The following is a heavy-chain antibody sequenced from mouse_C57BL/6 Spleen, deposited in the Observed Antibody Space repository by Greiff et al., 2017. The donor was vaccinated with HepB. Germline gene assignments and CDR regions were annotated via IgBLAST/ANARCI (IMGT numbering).Heavy chain of an antibody. D-gene: IGHD3-2*01. Sequence: QVQLKQSGAELVRPGASVKLSCKASGYTFTDYYINWVKQRPGQGLEWIARIYPGSGNTYYNEKFKGKATLTAEKSSSTAYMQLSSLTSEDSAVYCCARSVAGDRFAYWGQGTLVTVSA. CDR3: ARSVAGDRFAY. J-gene: IGHJ3*01. CDR1: GYTFTDYY. V-gene: IGHV1-76*01. CDR2: IYPGSGNT.